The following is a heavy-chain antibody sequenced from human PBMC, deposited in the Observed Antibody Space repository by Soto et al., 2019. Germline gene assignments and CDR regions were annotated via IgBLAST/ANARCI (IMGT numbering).Heavy chain of an antibody. CDR2: IKQDGSEK. D-gene: IGHD2-2*01. CDR1: GFTFSSYW. CDR3: ARHYRPDIVVVPAAPPDGMDV. V-gene: IGHV3-7*05. J-gene: IGHJ6*02. Sequence: GGSLRLSCAASGFTFSSYWMSWVRQAPGKGLEWVANIKQDGSEKYYVDSVKGRFTISRDNAKNSLYLQMNSLRAEDTAVYYCARHYRPDIVVVPAAPPDGMDVWGQGTTVTVSS.